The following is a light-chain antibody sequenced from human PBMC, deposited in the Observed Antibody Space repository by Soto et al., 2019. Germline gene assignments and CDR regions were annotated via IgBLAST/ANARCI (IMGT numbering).Light chain of an antibody. CDR2: GAS. V-gene: IGKV3-15*01. CDR1: QSVSNN. Sequence: EIVMTQSPATLSVSPGERATLSCRASQSVSNNLAWYQQKPAQAPRLLIYGASTRATGLPARFSGSGSGTEFTLTISSLQPEDSAVYYCQQYSNWPRTFGQGTKVDIK. J-gene: IGKJ1*01. CDR3: QQYSNWPRT.